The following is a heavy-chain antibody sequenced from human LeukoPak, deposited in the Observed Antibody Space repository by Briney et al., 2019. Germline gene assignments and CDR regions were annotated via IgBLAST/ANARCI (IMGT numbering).Heavy chain of an antibody. CDR1: GFTFSSYW. CDR3: ARDCWGKRTCYMDV. Sequence: GGSLRLSCAASGFTFSSYWMSWVRQAPGKGLEWVANIKQDGSEKYYVDSVKGRFTISRDNAKNSLYLQMNSLRAEDTAVYYCARDCWGKRTCYMDVWGKGTTVTVSS. V-gene: IGHV3-7*01. D-gene: IGHD3-16*01. CDR2: IKQDGSEK. J-gene: IGHJ6*03.